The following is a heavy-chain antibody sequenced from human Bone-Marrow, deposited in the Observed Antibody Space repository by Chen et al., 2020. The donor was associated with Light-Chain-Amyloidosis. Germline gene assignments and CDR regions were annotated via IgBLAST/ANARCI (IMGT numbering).Heavy chain of an antibody. CDR1: GFTFSSYG. D-gene: IGHD3-3*01. CDR2: IWYDESNK. Sequence: QVQLVESGGGVVQPGRSLRLSCAASGFTFSSYGMHWVRQAPGKGLEWVAVIWYDESNKYYADSVKGRFTISRDNSKNTLYLQMNSLRAEDTAVYYCARDRVVRFLGPGFDIWGQGTMVTVSS. J-gene: IGHJ3*02. V-gene: IGHV3-33*01. CDR3: ARDRVVRFLGPGFDI.